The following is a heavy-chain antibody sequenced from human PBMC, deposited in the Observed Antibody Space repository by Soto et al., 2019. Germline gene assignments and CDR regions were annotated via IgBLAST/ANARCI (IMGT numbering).Heavy chain of an antibody. CDR2: INGDNGNT. CDR3: ARDPHYYDTTGYCLAY. J-gene: IGHJ4*02. V-gene: IGHV1-3*01. Sequence: ASVKVSCKASGYTFSTYAMHWVRQAPGQRLEWMGWINGDNGNTRYSQKFQGRVTITRDTSASTAYMELSSLRSEDTAVYYCARDPHYYDTTGYCLAYWGQETLVTVSS. D-gene: IGHD3-22*01. CDR1: GYTFSTYA.